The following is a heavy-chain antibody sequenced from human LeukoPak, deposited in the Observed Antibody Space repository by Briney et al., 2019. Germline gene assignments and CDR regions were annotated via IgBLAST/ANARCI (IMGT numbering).Heavy chain of an antibody. CDR1: GYTFTSYY. CDR3: ARAGGLGYFDY. J-gene: IGHJ4*02. V-gene: IGHV1-46*01. D-gene: IGHD1-14*01. Sequence: ASVKVSCKASGYTFTSYYMHWVRQAPGQGLEWMGIINPSGGSTSYAQKFQGRVTMTRDTSTSTVYMELSSLRSEDTAMFYCARAGGLGYFDYRGQGTLVTVSS. CDR2: INPSGGST.